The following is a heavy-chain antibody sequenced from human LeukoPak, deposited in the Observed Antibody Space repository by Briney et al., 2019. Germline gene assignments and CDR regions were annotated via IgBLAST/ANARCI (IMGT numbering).Heavy chain of an antibody. CDR2: ISGSGGST. CDR1: GFTFSSYA. D-gene: IGHD2-2*01. CDR3: AKKITSATSGYFDY. J-gene: IGHJ4*02. Sequence: PGGSPRLSCAASGFTFSSYAMSWVRQAPGKGLEWVSAISGSGGSTYYADSVKGRFTISRDNSKNTLYLQMNSLRAEDTAVYYCAKKITSATSGYFDYWGQGTLVTVSS. V-gene: IGHV3-23*01.